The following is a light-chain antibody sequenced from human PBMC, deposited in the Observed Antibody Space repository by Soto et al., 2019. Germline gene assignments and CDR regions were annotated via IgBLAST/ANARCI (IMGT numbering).Light chain of an antibody. J-gene: IGLJ1*01. Sequence: QSVLTQPASVSGSPGQSITISCTGTSSDVGGYDYVSWYQQHPGKAPKLMIYDATNRPSGVSNRFSGSKSGNTASLTISGLQAEDEADHYCISYASINTYVFGTG. CDR3: ISYASINTYV. CDR2: DAT. V-gene: IGLV2-14*01. CDR1: SSDVGGYDY.